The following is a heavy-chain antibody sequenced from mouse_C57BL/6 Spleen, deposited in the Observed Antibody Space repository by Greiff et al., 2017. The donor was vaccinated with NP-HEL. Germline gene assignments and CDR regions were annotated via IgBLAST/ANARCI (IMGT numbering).Heavy chain of an antibody. Sequence: QVQLQQPGAELVKPGASVKLSCKASGYTFTSYWMQWVKQRPGQGLEWIGEIDPSDSYTNYNQKFKGKATLTVDTSSSTAYMQLSSLTSEDSAVYYCARGGITTVVGNYFDYWGQGTTLTVSS. D-gene: IGHD1-1*01. CDR1: GYTFTSYW. CDR3: ARGGITTVVGNYFDY. V-gene: IGHV1-50*01. J-gene: IGHJ2*01. CDR2: IDPSDSYT.